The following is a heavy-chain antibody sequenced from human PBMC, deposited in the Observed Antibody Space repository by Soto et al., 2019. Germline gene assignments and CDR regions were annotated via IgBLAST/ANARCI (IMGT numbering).Heavy chain of an antibody. D-gene: IGHD2-21*02. J-gene: IGHJ4*02. V-gene: IGHV3-23*01. Sequence: TWGSLRLSCVASEFTFNSYAIIFFRQSPLMGLEWVSSIIGSGAITYYADSVKGRFTISRDNSKSTLYLQMNSLRVEDTALYYCAKDARDTGGNSGIDYWGQGTLVTVSS. CDR1: EFTFNSYA. CDR3: AKDARDTGGNSGIDY. CDR2: IIGSGAIT.